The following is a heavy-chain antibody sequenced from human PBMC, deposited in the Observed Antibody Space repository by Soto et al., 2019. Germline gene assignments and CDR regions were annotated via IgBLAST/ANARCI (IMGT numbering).Heavy chain of an antibody. Sequence: EVQLSESGGGLVQPGGSLRVSCAASGFTFSTSGMSWVRQAPGKGLEWVSGISAPGDSTYYADSVKGRFTVSRDNSKNALYLQRDSLGPDDTAIYYCAKDWGYWGQGTLVTVSS. J-gene: IGHJ4*02. V-gene: IGHV3-23*01. D-gene: IGHD3-16*01. CDR2: ISAPGDST. CDR1: GFTFSTSG. CDR3: AKDWGY.